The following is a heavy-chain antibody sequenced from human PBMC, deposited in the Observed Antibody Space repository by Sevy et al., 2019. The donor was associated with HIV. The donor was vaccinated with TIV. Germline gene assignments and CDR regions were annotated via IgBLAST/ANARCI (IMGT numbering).Heavy chain of an antibody. Sequence: SETLSLTCTVSGGSISSYYWSWIRQPPGKGLEWIGYIYYSGSTNYNPSLKSRVTISVDTSKNQFSLKLSSVTAADTAVYYSASERTTVTAFDYWGQGTLVTVSS. CDR1: GGSISSYY. J-gene: IGHJ4*02. V-gene: IGHV4-59*01. CDR2: IYYSGST. D-gene: IGHD4-17*01. CDR3: ASERTTVTAFDY.